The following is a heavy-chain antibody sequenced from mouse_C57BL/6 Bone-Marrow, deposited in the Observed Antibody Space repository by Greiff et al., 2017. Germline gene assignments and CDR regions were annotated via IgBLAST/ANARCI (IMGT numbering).Heavy chain of an antibody. Sequence: EVQLVESGPVLVKPGASVKMSCKASGYTFTDYYMNWVKQSHGKSLEWIGVINPYNGGTSYNQKFKGKATLTVDKSSSTAYMELNSLTSEDSAVYYCARRGVYYDYDEAMDYWGQGTSVTVSS. CDR3: ARRGVYYDYDEAMDY. CDR1: GYTFTDYY. J-gene: IGHJ4*01. CDR2: INPYNGGT. D-gene: IGHD2-4*01. V-gene: IGHV1-19*01.